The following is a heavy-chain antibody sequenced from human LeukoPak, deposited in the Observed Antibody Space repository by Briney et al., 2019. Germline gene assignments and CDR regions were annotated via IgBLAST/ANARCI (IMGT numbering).Heavy chain of an antibody. Sequence: GGSLRLPCAASGFTFRNLAMNWVRQAPGKGLEWVSVIGGSGETTYYADSVKGRFTISRDNSQNTLYLQMSSLRGEDTALYYCAKDRGMVGASVRAFDYWGQGTLVTVSS. D-gene: IGHD1-26*01. J-gene: IGHJ4*02. V-gene: IGHV3-23*01. CDR2: IGGSGETT. CDR3: AKDRGMVGASVRAFDY. CDR1: GFTFRNLA.